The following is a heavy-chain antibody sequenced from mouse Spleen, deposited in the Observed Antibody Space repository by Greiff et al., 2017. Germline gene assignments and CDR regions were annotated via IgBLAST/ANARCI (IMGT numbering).Heavy chain of an antibody. Sequence: VQLKQSGPELVKPGASVKIPCKASGYTFTDYNMDWVKQSHGKSLEWIGDINPNNGGTIYNQKFKGKATLTVDKSSSTAYMELRSLTSEDTAVYYCARFGYYPLYYAMDYWGQGTSVTVSS. D-gene: IGHD2-3*01. V-gene: IGHV1-18*01. CDR3: ARFGYYPLYYAMDY. CDR1: GYTFTDYN. J-gene: IGHJ4*01. CDR2: INPNNGGT.